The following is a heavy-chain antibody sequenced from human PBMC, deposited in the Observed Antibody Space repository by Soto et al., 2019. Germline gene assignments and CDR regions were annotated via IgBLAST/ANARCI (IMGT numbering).Heavy chain of an antibody. Sequence: QVQLQESGPGLVKPSQTLSLTCTVSGGSISSGGYYWSWIRQHPGKGLEWIGYIYYSGSTYYNPSLKSRVTIAVDTSKNQVSLKLSSVTAADTAVYYCASTISGWTTGGYFDYWGQGTLVTVSS. CDR2: IYYSGST. J-gene: IGHJ4*02. D-gene: IGHD6-19*01. V-gene: IGHV4-31*03. CDR1: GGSISSGGYY. CDR3: ASTISGWTTGGYFDY.